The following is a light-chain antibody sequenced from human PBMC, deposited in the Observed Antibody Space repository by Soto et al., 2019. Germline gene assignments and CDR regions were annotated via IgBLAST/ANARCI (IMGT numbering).Light chain of an antibody. Sequence: IQLTQSPSSLSASVGDRVNITCRASQDISTYLAWYQQHPGRAPKLLVFLASTLESGVPSRFSGSGSGTDFTLTISRLQPDDFATSYCQQLDSDPTWTLGQGTRVEIK. CDR1: QDISTY. J-gene: IGKJ1*01. CDR3: QQLDSDPTWT. CDR2: LAS. V-gene: IGKV1-9*01.